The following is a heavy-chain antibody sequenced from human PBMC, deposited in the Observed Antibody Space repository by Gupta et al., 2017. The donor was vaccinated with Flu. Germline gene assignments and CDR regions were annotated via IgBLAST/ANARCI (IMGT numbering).Heavy chain of an antibody. Sequence: EVQLLESGGGLVQPGGSLKLSCSASGFTFSSYAMSWVRQAPGKGLEWVSAISGSGGSTYYADSVKGRFTISRDNSKNTLYLQMNSLRAEDTAVYYCAKDPELRFLEWFNSPFDYWGQGTLVTVSS. CDR1: GFTFSSYA. D-gene: IGHD3-3*01. CDR3: AKDPELRFLEWFNSPFDY. J-gene: IGHJ4*02. V-gene: IGHV3-23*01. CDR2: ISGSGGST.